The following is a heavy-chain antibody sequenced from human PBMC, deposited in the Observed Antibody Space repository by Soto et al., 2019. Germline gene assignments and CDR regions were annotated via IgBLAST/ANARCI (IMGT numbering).Heavy chain of an antibody. V-gene: IGHV4-31*03. CDR1: GGSISSGGYY. CDR2: IYYSGST. Sequence: QVQLQESGPGLVKPSQTLSLTCTVSGGSISSGGYYWSWIRQHPGKGLEWIGYIYYSGSTYYNPSLKSRVTISVDTSKNQFSLKLSSVTAADTVVYYCARDLSVRGTTTTGWFDPWGQGTLVTVSS. CDR3: ARDLSVRGTTTTGWFDP. J-gene: IGHJ5*02. D-gene: IGHD1-7*01.